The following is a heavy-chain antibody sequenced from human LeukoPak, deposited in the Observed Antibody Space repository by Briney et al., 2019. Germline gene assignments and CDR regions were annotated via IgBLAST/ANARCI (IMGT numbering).Heavy chain of an antibody. CDR3: AKSGIEAAGSLVYFDY. J-gene: IGHJ4*02. CDR1: GFTFSSYG. D-gene: IGHD6-13*01. Sequence: GGTLRLSCAASGFTFSSYGMHWVRQAPGKGLECVAVISYDGSNKYYTESVKGRFPISRDNSKNTLYLQMNSLRAEDTAVYYCAKSGIEAAGSLVYFDYWGQGTLVTASS. CDR2: ISYDGSNK. V-gene: IGHV3-30*18.